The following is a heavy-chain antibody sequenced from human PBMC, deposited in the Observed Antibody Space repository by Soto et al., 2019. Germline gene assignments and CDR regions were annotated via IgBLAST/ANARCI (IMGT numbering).Heavy chain of an antibody. Sequence: QVQLVESGGGVVQPGRSLRLSCAASGFTFSSYGMHWVRQAPGKGLEWVAVISYDGSNKYYADSVKGRFTIARDNSTNTLYLQMNSLRAEDKAVYYCSKPKIQLWSYFDYWGQGTLVTVSS. V-gene: IGHV3-30*18. CDR2: ISYDGSNK. D-gene: IGHD5-18*01. J-gene: IGHJ4*02. CDR3: SKPKIQLWSYFDY. CDR1: GFTFSSYG.